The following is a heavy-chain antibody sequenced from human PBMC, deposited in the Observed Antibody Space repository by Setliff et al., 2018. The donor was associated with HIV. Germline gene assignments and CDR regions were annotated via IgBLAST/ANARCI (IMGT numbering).Heavy chain of an antibody. CDR1: GGSISNYY. CDR3: ARSGYTSGFYWVFGAFGV. Sequence: SETLSLTCTVSGGSISNYYWTWIRQPPGKGPEWIASIQYGDISHYNPSLQSRVTISVDTSTKKFSLYLSAVNETDTAVYYCARSGYTSGFYWVFGAFGVWGQGKRVTVSS. J-gene: IGHJ3*01. D-gene: IGHD3-22*01. CDR2: IQYGDIS. V-gene: IGHV4-59*01.